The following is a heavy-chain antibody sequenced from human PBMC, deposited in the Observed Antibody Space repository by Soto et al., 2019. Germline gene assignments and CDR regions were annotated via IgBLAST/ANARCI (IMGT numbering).Heavy chain of an antibody. CDR3: AGDLGPRGYYYGMDV. J-gene: IGHJ6*02. D-gene: IGHD1-26*01. CDR1: GFTFSSYS. Sequence: GGSLRLSCAASGFTFSSYSMNWVRQAPGKGLEWVSSISSSSSYIYYADSVKGRFTISRDNAKNSLYLQMNSLRAEDTAVYYCAGDLGPRGYYYGMDVWGQGTTVTVSS. V-gene: IGHV3-21*01. CDR2: ISSSSSYI.